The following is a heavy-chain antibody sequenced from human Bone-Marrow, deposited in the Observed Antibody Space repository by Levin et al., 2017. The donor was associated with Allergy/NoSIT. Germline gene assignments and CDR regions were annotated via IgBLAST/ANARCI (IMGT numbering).Heavy chain of an antibody. CDR1: GDSIRSST. J-gene: IGHJ4*02. CDR3: ARHLRGTGTYIFDH. CDR2: MYYSGSL. D-gene: IGHD1-7*01. V-gene: IGHV4-59*08. Sequence: SETLSLTCTVSGDSIRSSTWSWIRKPPGKGLEWIGYMYYSGSLNYNPSLQSRVTISMDTSKNQFSLKLSSVTAADTAVYYCARHLRGTGTYIFDHWGQGTLVTVSS.